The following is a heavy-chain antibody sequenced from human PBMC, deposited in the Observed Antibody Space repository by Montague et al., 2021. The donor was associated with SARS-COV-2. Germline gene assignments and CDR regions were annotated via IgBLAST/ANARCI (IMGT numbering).Heavy chain of an antibody. Sequence: SETLSLTCEVSGGSIRSYYWSWIRQSPGKGLEWIGYVHYTESTKYNPSLKTRVTLSLYTPKNHFSLRLNSVTAADTAVYYCARAQNICFIASCVNYFDLWGLGALVSVSS. D-gene: IGHD2-2*01. CDR1: GGSIRSYY. V-gene: IGHV4-59*01. J-gene: IGHJ4*02. CDR2: VHYTEST. CDR3: ARAQNICFIASCVNYFDL.